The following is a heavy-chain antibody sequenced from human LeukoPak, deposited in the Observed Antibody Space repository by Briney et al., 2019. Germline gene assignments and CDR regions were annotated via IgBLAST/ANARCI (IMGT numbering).Heavy chain of an antibody. CDR2: ISTNGGST. V-gene: IGHV3-64*01. Sequence: GGSLRLSCAASGFTFSEYSMHWVRQAPGKGLEYVSAISTNGGSTYYANSVKGRFTISRDDPKNTLDLQMGSLRAEDTAVYYCAKGSGSITIFGVVIHFDYWGQGTLVTVSS. D-gene: IGHD3-3*01. CDR3: AKGSGSITIFGVVIHFDY. CDR1: GFTFSEYS. J-gene: IGHJ4*02.